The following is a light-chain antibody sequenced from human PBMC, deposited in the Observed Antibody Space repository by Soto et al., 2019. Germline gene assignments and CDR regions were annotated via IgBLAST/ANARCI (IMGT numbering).Light chain of an antibody. CDR3: SSYTTTTRL. V-gene: IGLV2-14*01. Sequence: QSALTQPASVSGSPGQSITISCTGTSSDIGSNNYVSWFQQRPGKAPTLIIYEVSNRPSGVSTHFSGSKSGNTASLTISGLLPXDEAEYYCSSYTTTTRLFGGGTKLT. J-gene: IGLJ3*02. CDR1: SSDIGSNNY. CDR2: EVS.